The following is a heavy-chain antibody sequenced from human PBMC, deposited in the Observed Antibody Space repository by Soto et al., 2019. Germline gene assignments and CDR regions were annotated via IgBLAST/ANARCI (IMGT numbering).Heavy chain of an antibody. CDR2: INSDGSST. Sequence: EVQLVESGGGLVQPGGSLRLSCAASGFTFSSYWMHWVRQAPGKGLVWVSRINSDGSSTSYADSVKGRFTISRDNAKNTPYLQMNSLRAEHTAVYYCARGDYGDYVYYYYYGMDVWGQGTTVTVSS. CDR3: ARGDYGDYVYYYYYGMDV. V-gene: IGHV3-74*01. J-gene: IGHJ6*02. D-gene: IGHD4-17*01. CDR1: GFTFSSYW.